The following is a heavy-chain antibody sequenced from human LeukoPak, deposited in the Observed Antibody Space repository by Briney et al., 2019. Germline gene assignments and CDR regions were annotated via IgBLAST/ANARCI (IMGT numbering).Heavy chain of an antibody. CDR1: GGSISSSSYY. D-gene: IGHD6-13*01. CDR3: ARVGMGSSSWYVDY. CDR2: IYYSGST. V-gene: IGHV4-39*01. J-gene: IGHJ4*02. Sequence: SETLSLTCTVSGGSISSSSYYWGWIRQPPGKGLEWIGSIYYSGSTYYNPSLKSRVTISVDMSKNQFSLKLSSVTAADTAVYYCARVGMGSSSWYVDYWGQGTLVTVSS.